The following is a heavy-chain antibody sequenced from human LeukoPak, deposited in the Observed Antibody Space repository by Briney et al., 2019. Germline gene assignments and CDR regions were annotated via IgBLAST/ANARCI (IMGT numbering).Heavy chain of an antibody. CDR1: GGTFSSYA. J-gene: IGHJ4*02. Sequence: SVKVSCKASGGTFSSYAISWVRQAPGQGLEWMGRIIPILGIANYAQKFQGRVTITADKSTSTAYMELSSLRSENTAVYYCARGGKGYYFDYWGQGTLVTVSS. V-gene: IGHV1-69*04. CDR2: IIPILGIA. D-gene: IGHD3-16*01. CDR3: ARGGKGYYFDY.